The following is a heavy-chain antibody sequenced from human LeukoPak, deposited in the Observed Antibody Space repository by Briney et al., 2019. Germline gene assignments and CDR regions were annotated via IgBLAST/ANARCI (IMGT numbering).Heavy chain of an antibody. D-gene: IGHD7-27*01. Sequence: GGSLRLSCSASGITLMSYTIHWLRRAPGRGLEWLTLVLDNTDFAYHADSVKGRFTISRDNAKNSLYLQMNSLRAEDTAVYYCARDLGISDYFDYWGQGTLVTVSS. CDR3: ARDLGISDYFDY. CDR2: VLDNTDFA. J-gene: IGHJ4*02. V-gene: IGHV3-30-3*01. CDR1: GITLMSYT.